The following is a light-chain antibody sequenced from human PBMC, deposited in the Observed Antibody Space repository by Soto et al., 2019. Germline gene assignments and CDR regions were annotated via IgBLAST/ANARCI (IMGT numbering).Light chain of an antibody. V-gene: IGKV3-11*01. J-gene: IGKJ5*01. Sequence: EIVLTQSPATLSLSPGERATLSCRASQSFSSYLAWYQQRPGQAPRLLIYDASKRATGIAARFSGRGSGTDFTHTISSLEPEDDAVYYCQQRSNWPPVITFGQGTRLEIK. CDR2: DAS. CDR3: QQRSNWPPVIT. CDR1: QSFSSY.